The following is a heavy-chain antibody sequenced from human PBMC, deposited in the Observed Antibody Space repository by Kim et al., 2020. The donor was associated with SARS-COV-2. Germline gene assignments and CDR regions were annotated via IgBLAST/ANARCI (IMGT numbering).Heavy chain of an antibody. V-gene: IGHV4-34*01. D-gene: IGHD1-26*01. CDR1: GGSFSGYY. Sequence: SETLSLTCAVYGGSFSGYYWSWIRQPPGKGLEWIGEINHSGSTNYNPSLKSRVTISVDTSKNQFSLKLSSVTAADTAVYYCASVGDDAFDIRGQGTMVTV. J-gene: IGHJ3*02. CDR3: ASVGDDAFDI. CDR2: INHSGST.